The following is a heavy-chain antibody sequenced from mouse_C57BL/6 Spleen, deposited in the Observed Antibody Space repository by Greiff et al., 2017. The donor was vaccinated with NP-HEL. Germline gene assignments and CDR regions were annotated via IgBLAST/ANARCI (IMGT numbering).Heavy chain of an antibody. CDR3: ARRDTIARYFDY. J-gene: IGHJ2*01. Sequence: EVMLVESVAELVRPGASVKLSCTASGFNIKNTYMHWVKQRPEQGLEWIGRIDPANGNTKYAPKFQGKATITADTSSNTAYLQLSSLTSEDTAIYYCARRDTIARYFDYWGQGTTLTVSS. V-gene: IGHV14-3*01. CDR2: IDPANGNT. D-gene: IGHD1-1*02. CDR1: GFNIKNTY.